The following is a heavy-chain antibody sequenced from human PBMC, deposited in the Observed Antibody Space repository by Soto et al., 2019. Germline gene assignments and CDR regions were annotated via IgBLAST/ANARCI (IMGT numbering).Heavy chain of an antibody. CDR2: ISGSGGST. Sequence: LRLSCAASGFTFSSYAMSWVRQAPGKGLEWVSAISGSGGSTYYADSVKGRFTISRDNSKNTLYLQMNSLRAEDTAVYYCAKDTGYYYDSSGSSYDPWGQGTLVTVS. D-gene: IGHD3-22*01. CDR1: GFTFSSYA. J-gene: IGHJ5*02. CDR3: AKDTGYYYDSSGSSYDP. V-gene: IGHV3-23*01.